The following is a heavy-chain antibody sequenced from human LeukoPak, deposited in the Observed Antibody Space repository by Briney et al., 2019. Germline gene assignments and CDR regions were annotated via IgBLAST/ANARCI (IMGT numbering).Heavy chain of an antibody. CDR2: IKQDGSDT. CDR3: ARAGAAAHFWYSDL. CDR1: GFTFSSYS. J-gene: IGHJ2*01. Sequence: HSGGSLRLSCAASGFTFSSYSMNWVRQAPGKGLEWVANIKQDGSDTYYVDSVKGRFTISRDNAKNSLYLQMNSLRAEDTAVYYCARAGAAAHFWYSDLWGRGTLVTVSS. D-gene: IGHD6-13*01. V-gene: IGHV3-7*01.